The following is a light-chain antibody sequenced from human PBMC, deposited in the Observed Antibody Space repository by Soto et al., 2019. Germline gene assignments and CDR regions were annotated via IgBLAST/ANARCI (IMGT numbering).Light chain of an antibody. CDR2: DAS. CDR1: QSVSTY. Sequence: DIVLTQSPATLSLSPGERATLSCRASQSVSTYVAWYQQKPGQAPRLLVYDASTRATGIPARFSGSGSGTDFTLTISGLEPEDFAIYYCQQRSGWYTFGQGTKLEIK. V-gene: IGKV3-11*01. CDR3: QQRSGWYT. J-gene: IGKJ2*01.